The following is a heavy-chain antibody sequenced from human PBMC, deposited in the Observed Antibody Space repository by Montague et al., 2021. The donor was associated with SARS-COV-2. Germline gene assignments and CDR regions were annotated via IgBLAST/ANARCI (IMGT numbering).Heavy chain of an antibody. CDR1: GSSLSTSGMR. Sequence: PALVKPTQTLTLTCTLSGSSLSTSGMRASWIRQPPGKALEWLARIDWDDDKFYSTSLKTRLTISKDTSKNQVVLTMTNMDPVDTATYYCARSYYDILTNYYDALDIWGQGTMVTVSS. CDR3: ARSYYDILTNYYDALDI. CDR2: IDWDDDK. D-gene: IGHD3-9*01. J-gene: IGHJ3*02. V-gene: IGHV2-70*04.